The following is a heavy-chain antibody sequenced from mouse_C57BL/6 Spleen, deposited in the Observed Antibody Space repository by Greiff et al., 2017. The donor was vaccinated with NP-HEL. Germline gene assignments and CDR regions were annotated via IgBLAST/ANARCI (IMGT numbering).Heavy chain of an antibody. CDR1: GFSLTSYG. CDR2: IWSGGST. V-gene: IGHV2-2*01. D-gene: IGHD4-1*01. Sequence: QVQLQQSGPGLVQPSQSLSITCTVSGFSLTSYGVHWVRQSPGKGLEWLGVIWSGGSTDYNAAFISRLSISKDNSKSQVFFKMNSLQADDTAIYYCARPELGRNYAMDYWGQGTSVTVSS. CDR3: ARPELGRNYAMDY. J-gene: IGHJ4*01.